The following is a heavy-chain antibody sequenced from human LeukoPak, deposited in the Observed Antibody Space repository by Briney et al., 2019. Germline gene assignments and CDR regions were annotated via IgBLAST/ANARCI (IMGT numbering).Heavy chain of an antibody. D-gene: IGHD6-19*01. V-gene: IGHV1-2*02. CDR3: ARLGYSSGSDY. J-gene: IGHJ4*02. Sequence: ASVKVSCKASGYTFTGYYMHWVRQAPGQGLEWMGWTNPNSGATNYAQKFQGRVTMTRDTSISTAYMELRRLRSDDTAVYYCARLGYSSGSDYWGQGTLVTVSS. CDR2: TNPNSGAT. CDR1: GYTFTGYY.